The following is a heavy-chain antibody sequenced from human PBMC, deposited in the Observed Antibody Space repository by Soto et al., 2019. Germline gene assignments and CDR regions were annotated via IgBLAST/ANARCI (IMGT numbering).Heavy chain of an antibody. CDR1: GFTFRNFD. V-gene: IGHV3-48*03. CDR2: ISSSGSKK. J-gene: IGHJ5*02. CDR3: ASDSIAAPAWFDP. D-gene: IGHD6-6*01. Sequence: VQLVESGGGLVQPGGSLRLSCAASGFTFRNFDINWVRQVPGKGLEWVSHISSSGSKKYYADSVKGRFIVSRDNSNDSLVQEMNSLRDEDTGGYYCASDSIAAPAWFDPWGQGTLVTVAS.